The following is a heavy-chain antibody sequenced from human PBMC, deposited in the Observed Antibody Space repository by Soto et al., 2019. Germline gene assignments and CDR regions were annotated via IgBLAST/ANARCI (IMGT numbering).Heavy chain of an antibody. Sequence: GGSLRLSCAASGFRFRTRAMSWVRQAPGKGLEWVASIRPGGDSTYYADSVKGRFAASRDNSNVTLYLQMDSLRVEDTAIYYCTTHEEGAPWAGGFDSWGQGTLVTVSS. CDR2: IRPGGDST. CDR3: TTHEEGAPWAGGFDS. D-gene: IGHD1-26*01. CDR1: GFRFRTRA. J-gene: IGHJ5*01. V-gene: IGHV3-23*01.